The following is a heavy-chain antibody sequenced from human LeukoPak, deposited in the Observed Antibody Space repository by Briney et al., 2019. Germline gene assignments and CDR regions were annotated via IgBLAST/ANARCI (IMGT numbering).Heavy chain of an antibody. J-gene: IGHJ4*02. CDR2: IRSKAYGGTT. CDR1: GFTFGDYG. Sequence: GGSLRLSCTASGFTFGDYGMSWVRQAPGKGLEWVGLIRSKAYGGTTEYAASVKGRFSISRDDSKSIAYLQLNSLKTEDTAVYYWSRDGIRRYYAFDHWGQETLVTVSS. CDR3: SRDGIRRYYAFDH. D-gene: IGHD3-10*01. V-gene: IGHV3-49*04.